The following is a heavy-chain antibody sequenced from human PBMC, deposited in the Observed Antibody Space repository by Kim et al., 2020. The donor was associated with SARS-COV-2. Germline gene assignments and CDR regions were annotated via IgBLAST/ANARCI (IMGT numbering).Heavy chain of an antibody. D-gene: IGHD3-10*01. Sequence: ASVKVSCKVSGYTLTELSMHWVRQAPGKGLEWMGGFDPEDGETIYAQKFQGRVTMTEDTSTDTAYMELSSLRSEDTAVYYCATESPKSNGDALYYYYGMDGWGQGTTVTVSS. J-gene: IGHJ6*02. CDR3: ATESPKSNGDALYYYYGMDG. CDR1: GYTLTELS. V-gene: IGHV1-24*01. CDR2: FDPEDGET.